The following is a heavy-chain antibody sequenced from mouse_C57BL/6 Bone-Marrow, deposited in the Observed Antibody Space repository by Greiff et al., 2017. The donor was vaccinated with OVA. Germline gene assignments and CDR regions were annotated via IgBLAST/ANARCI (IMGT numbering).Heavy chain of an antibody. J-gene: IGHJ2*01. Sequence: QVQLQQPGAELVKPGASVKLSCKASGYTFTSYWMHWVKQRPGQGLEWIGMIHPNSGSTNYNEKFKSKATLTVDKSSSTAYMQLSSLTSEDSAVYYCARAYGSSTGYYFDYWGQGTTLTVSS. CDR2: IHPNSGST. V-gene: IGHV1-64*01. CDR1: GYTFTSYW. D-gene: IGHD1-1*01. CDR3: ARAYGSSTGYYFDY.